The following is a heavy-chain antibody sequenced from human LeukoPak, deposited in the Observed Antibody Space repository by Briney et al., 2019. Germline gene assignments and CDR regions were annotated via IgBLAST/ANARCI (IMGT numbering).Heavy chain of an antibody. D-gene: IGHD6-13*01. CDR2: IYHSGKT. CDR3: ARHRGRAAAEPYMDV. Sequence: SETLSLTCTVSGDSISNFYWSWIRQPPGKGLEWIGNIYHSGKTKYNPSLKSRVTISIDTSKHQFSLKLTSVTAADTAIYYCARHRGRAAAEPYMDVWGQGTTVTVSS. V-gene: IGHV4-59*01. CDR1: GDSISNFY. J-gene: IGHJ6*02.